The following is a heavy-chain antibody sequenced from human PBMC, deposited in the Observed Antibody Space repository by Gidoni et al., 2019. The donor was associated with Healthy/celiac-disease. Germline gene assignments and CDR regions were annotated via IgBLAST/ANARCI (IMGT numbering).Heavy chain of an antibody. Sequence: QVQLQQWGAGLLKPSETLSLTCAVYGGSFSGYYWSWIRQPPGKGLEWIGEINHSGSTNYNPSLKSRVTISVDTSKNQFSLKLSSVTAADTAVYYCARARITMVRGVIINRNWFDPWGQGTLVTVSS. V-gene: IGHV4-34*01. CDR2: INHSGST. CDR1: GGSFSGYY. D-gene: IGHD3-10*01. CDR3: ARARITMVRGVIINRNWFDP. J-gene: IGHJ5*02.